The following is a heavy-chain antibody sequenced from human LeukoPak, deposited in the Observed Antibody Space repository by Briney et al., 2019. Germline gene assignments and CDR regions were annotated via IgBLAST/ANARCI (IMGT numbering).Heavy chain of an antibody. Sequence: KTSETLSLTCAVSGGSISSSNWWSWVRQPPGKGLEWIGEIYHSGSTNYNPSLKSRVTISVGKSKNQFSLKLSSVTAADTAVYYCARDTYSSGYHYRIFDYWGQGTLVTVSS. J-gene: IGHJ4*02. CDR3: ARDTYSSGYHYRIFDY. CDR2: IYHSGST. D-gene: IGHD3-22*01. CDR1: GGSISSSNW. V-gene: IGHV4-4*02.